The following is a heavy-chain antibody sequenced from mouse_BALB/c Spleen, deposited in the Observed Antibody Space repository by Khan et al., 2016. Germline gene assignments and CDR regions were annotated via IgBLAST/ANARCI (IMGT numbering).Heavy chain of an antibody. Sequence: QIQLVQSGPELKKPGETVKISCKASAYTFTNYGMNWVKQAPGKGLKWMGWINTNTGEPTYAEEFKGRFAFSLETSASTAYLQINNLKNEDTATYFCARWVITTNFDYWGQGTTLTVSS. D-gene: IGHD2-4*01. V-gene: IGHV9-3*02. CDR3: ARWVITTNFDY. CDR2: INTNTGEP. J-gene: IGHJ2*01. CDR1: AYTFTNYG.